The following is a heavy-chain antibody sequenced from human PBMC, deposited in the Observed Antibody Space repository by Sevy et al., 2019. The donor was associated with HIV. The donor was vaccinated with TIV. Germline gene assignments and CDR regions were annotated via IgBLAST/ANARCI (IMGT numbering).Heavy chain of an antibody. D-gene: IGHD5-18*01. V-gene: IGHV3-15*01. CDR3: FVWIQLWAY. J-gene: IGHJ4*02. Sequence: GESLKISCAASGFTFSDAWMSWVRQAPGKGLEWVGRIKSISDGGTTDYAAPVKGRVTISRDDSKSTLSLQMDSLKTDDKAVYYCFVWIQLWAYWGQGTLVTVSS. CDR2: IKSISDGGTT. CDR1: GFTFSDAW.